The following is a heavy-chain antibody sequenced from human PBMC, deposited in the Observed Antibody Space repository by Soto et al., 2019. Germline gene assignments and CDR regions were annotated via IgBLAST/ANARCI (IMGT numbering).Heavy chain of an antibody. J-gene: IGHJ5*02. D-gene: IGHD6-13*01. CDR2: IYTSGST. Sequence: SETLSLTCTVSGGSISSYYWSWIRQPAGKGLEWIGRIYTSGSTNYNPSLKSRVTMSVDTSKNQFSLKLSSVTAADTAVYYCAREEASSWYGNWFDPWGQGTLGTVSS. CDR3: AREEASSWYGNWFDP. V-gene: IGHV4-4*07. CDR1: GGSISSYY.